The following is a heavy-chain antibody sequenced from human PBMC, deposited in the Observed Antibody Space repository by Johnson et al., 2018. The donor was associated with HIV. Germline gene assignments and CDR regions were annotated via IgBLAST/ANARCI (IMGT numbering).Heavy chain of an antibody. CDR1: GFTFSGYG. CDR3: ACGPYSNSSGVFDV. D-gene: IGHD6-6*01. V-gene: IGHV3-33*01. Sequence: QMLLVESGGGVVQPGRSLRLSCAASGFTFSGYGMHWVRQAPGKGLEWVAVIWYDGSHKYSADSVKGRFTISRDNSKNTLYLQMNSLRVEYTAVYYCACGPYSNSSGVFDVWGQGTMVTVSS. CDR2: IWYDGSHK. J-gene: IGHJ3*01.